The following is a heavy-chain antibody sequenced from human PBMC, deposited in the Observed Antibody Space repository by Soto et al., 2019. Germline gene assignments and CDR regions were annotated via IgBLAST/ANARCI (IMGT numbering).Heavy chain of an antibody. CDR1: GGSISSYY. V-gene: IGHV4-4*07. J-gene: IGHJ5*02. CDR2: IFTSGST. Sequence: QVQLQESGPGLVTPSETLSLTCTVSGGSISSYYWSWIRQIAGKGLEWIGRIFTSGSTNYIPSLNNRVPVSVDTSKYHISLKLSSVTASDTAVYLCARGVANYDFWSVYYTYNSFDPWGQGTLVTVSS. CDR3: ARGVANYDFWSVYYTYNSFDP. D-gene: IGHD3-3*01.